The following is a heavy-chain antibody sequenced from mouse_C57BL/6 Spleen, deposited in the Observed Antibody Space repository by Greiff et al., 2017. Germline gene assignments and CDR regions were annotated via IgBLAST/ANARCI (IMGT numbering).Heavy chain of an antibody. D-gene: IGHD1-1*01. J-gene: IGHJ1*03. Sequence: EVMLVESEGGLVQPGSSMKLSCTASGFTFSDYYMAWVRQVPEKGLEWVANINYDGSSTYYLDSLKSRFIISRDNAKNSLYLQMSSLESEDTATYYCARARGGTTVVGHWYFDVWGTGTTVTVSS. V-gene: IGHV5-16*01. CDR3: ARARGGTTVVGHWYFDV. CDR2: INYDGSST. CDR1: GFTFSDYY.